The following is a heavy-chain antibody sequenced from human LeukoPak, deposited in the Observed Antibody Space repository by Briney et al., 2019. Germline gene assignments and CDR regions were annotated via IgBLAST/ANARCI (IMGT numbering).Heavy chain of an antibody. CDR3: ARAFSTTAFDY. CDR2: ISNDGSNG. D-gene: IGHD4-17*01. Sequence: GGSLRLSCAASGFTFSTYAMNWVRQAPGKGREWVAVISNDGSNGYYGDSVKGRFTISRDNSKNTLYLQMNSVRAEDMAIYYCARAFSTTAFDYWGQGTLVTVSS. J-gene: IGHJ4*02. CDR1: GFTFSTYA. V-gene: IGHV3-30*04.